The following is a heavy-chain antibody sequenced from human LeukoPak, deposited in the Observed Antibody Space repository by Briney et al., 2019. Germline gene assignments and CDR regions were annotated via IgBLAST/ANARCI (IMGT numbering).Heavy chain of an antibody. J-gene: IGHJ4*02. Sequence: ASVKVSCKASGYTFTSYGISWVRQAPGQGLEWMGRIIPILGIANYAQKFQGRVTITADKSTSTAYMELSSLRSEDTAVYYCARDLRNYDSSGHYFDYWGQGTLVTVSS. V-gene: IGHV1-69*04. D-gene: IGHD3-22*01. CDR3: ARDLRNYDSSGHYFDY. CDR2: IIPILGIA. CDR1: GYTFTSYG.